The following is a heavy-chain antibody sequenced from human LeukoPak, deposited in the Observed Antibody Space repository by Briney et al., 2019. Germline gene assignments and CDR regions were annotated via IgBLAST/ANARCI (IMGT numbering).Heavy chain of an antibody. D-gene: IGHD4-17*01. CDR1: NGSFSGYY. J-gene: IGHJ5*02. CDR2: ISHSGYT. CDR3: ARHGFYGDSARRKFDP. Sequence: PSETLSLTCTVYNGSFSGYYWSWIRQPPGTGLEWIGEISHSGYTNLNPSLKSRPTISLDTSKNHFSLRLTSLTASETAVYYCARHGFYGDSARRKFDPWGQGTLVTVSS. V-gene: IGHV4-34*04.